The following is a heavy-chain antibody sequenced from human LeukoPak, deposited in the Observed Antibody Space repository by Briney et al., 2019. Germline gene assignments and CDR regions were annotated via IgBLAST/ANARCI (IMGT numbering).Heavy chain of an antibody. V-gene: IGHV3-30-3*01. Sequence: GGSLRLSCAASGFSFSSFAMHWVRQAPGKGLEWVAVTPYDGNNKYYADSVKGRFTISRDNSKNTLYLQMNSLRTEDTALYYCARDGNSGYDLTYHYGMDVWGQGTTVTVAS. J-gene: IGHJ6*02. CDR2: TPYDGNNK. CDR3: ARDGNSGYDLTYHYGMDV. D-gene: IGHD5-12*01. CDR1: GFSFSSFA.